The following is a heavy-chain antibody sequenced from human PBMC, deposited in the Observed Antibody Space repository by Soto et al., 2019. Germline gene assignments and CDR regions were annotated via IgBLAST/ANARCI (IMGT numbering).Heavy chain of an antibody. CDR2: ISGGTSST. D-gene: IGHD2-2*01. Sequence: EVQLLESGGGFVQPGGSLRLSCAASGFTFSSYAMSWVSQAPGKGLAWVSAISGGTSSTYYADSVKGRFTISRDNSKNTLYLQMNSLRAEDTAVYYSAKERWASDATPTLEYWGQVTLFTV. J-gene: IGHJ4*02. CDR1: GFTFSSYA. CDR3: AKERWASDATPTLEY. V-gene: IGHV3-23*01.